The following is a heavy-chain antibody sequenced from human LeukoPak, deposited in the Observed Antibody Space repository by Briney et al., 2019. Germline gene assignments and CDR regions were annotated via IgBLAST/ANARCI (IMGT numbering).Heavy chain of an antibody. CDR2: IWHDGSHK. D-gene: IGHD3-16*01. CDR3: VRGWGSNVYASAFDV. CDR1: GFTFSTYG. J-gene: IGHJ3*01. V-gene: IGHV3-33*01. Sequence: GGSPRLSCAASGFTFSTYGMHWVRQAPGKGLEWVTVIWHDGSHKDYADSVKGRFTISRDNSKNTLYLQMNDLRAEDTAVYFCVRGWGSNVYASAFDVWGQGTMVTVSS.